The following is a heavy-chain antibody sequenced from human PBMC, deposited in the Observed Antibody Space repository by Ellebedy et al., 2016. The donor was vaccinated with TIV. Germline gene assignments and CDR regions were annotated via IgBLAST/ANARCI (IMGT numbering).Heavy chain of an antibody. CDR1: GGSFSGYY. D-gene: IGHD3-10*01. CDR3: ALLWFGAPDY. J-gene: IGHJ4*02. Sequence: SETLSLTCAVYGGSFSGYYWSWIRQPPGKGLEWSGEINHSGSSHYNPSLKSRVTISVDTSKIQFSLKLSSVTAADTAVYYFALLWFGAPDYWGQGTLVTVSS. CDR2: INHSGSS. V-gene: IGHV4-34*01.